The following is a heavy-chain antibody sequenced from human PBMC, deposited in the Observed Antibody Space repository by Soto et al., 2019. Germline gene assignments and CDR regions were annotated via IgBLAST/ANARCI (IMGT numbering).Heavy chain of an antibody. CDR3: TTGVYYGSGSYYNERYFDY. D-gene: IGHD3-10*01. CDR2: IKSKTDGGTT. J-gene: IGHJ4*01. CDR1: GFTFSNAW. V-gene: IGHV3-15*01. Sequence: KPGGSLRLSCAASGFTFSNAWMSWVRQAPGKGLEWVGRIKSKTDGGTTDYAAPVKGRFTISRDDSKNTLYLQMNSLKTEDTAVYYCTTGVYYGSGSYYNERYFDYWGHGTLVTVS.